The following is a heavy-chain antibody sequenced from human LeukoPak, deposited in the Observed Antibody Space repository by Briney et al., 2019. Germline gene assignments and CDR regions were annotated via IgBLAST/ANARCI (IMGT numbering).Heavy chain of an antibody. CDR2: IYYSGST. CDR1: GGSISSYY. Sequence: SETLSLTCTVSGGSISSYYWSWIRQPPGTGLEWIGYIYYSGSTNYNPSLKSRVTISVDTSKNQFSLKLSSVTAADTAVYYCARRPGLYYYDSSGYDYWGQGTLVTVSS. CDR3: ARRPGLYYYDSSGYDY. V-gene: IGHV4-59*08. J-gene: IGHJ4*02. D-gene: IGHD3-22*01.